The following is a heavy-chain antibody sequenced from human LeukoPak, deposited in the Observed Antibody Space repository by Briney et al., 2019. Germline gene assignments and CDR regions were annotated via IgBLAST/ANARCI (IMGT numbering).Heavy chain of an antibody. CDR1: GGSISSYY. CDR2: IYTSGST. J-gene: IGHJ4*02. D-gene: IGHD2-15*01. CDR3: ARAPYCSGGSCYPFDY. V-gene: IGHV4-4*07. Sequence: SETLSLTCTVSGGSISSYYWSWIRQPAGKELEWIGRIYTSGSTNYNPSLKSRVTMSVDTSKNQFSLKLSSVTAADTAVYYCARAPYCSGGSCYPFDYWGQGTLVTVSS.